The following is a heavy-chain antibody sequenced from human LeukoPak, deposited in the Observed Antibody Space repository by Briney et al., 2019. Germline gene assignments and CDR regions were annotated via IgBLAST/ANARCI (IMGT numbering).Heavy chain of an antibody. CDR3: AVTVDTAMVTFDY. V-gene: IGHV4-34*01. J-gene: IGHJ4*02. CDR2: INHSGST. CDR1: GGSFSGYY. D-gene: IGHD5-18*01. Sequence: PSETLSLTCAVYGGSFSGYYWSWIRQPPGKGLEWIGEINHSGSTNYNPSLKSRVTISVDTSKNQFSLKLSSVTAADTAVYYCAVTVDTAMVTFDYWGQGTLVTVSS.